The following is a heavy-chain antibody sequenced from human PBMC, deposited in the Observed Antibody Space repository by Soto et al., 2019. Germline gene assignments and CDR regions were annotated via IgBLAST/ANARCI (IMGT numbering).Heavy chain of an antibody. V-gene: IGHV4-30-4*01. J-gene: IGHJ4*02. CDR3: ARGYGDYGSPNGTWFYFDQ. CDR1: GDSFNSDDYY. CDR2: IFNSGNT. Sequence: SETLSLTCTVSGDSFNSDDYYWTWVRQPPGKGLEWIGYIFNSGNTYYDPSLKSRVSISIDTSKNQISLKLKSVTAADTAVYYCARGYGDYGSPNGTWFYFDQWGQGTLVTVSS. D-gene: IGHD4-17*01.